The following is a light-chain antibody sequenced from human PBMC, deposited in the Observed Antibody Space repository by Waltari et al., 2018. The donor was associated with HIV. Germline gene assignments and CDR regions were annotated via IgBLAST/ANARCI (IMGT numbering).Light chain of an antibody. CDR3: AAWDGSLNGYV. V-gene: IGLV1-44*01. CDR1: SSNIGSKR. CDR2: DNN. J-gene: IGLJ1*01. Sequence: QSVLTQSPSASGAPGQRVAIPCSGSSSNIGSKRVTWYQPLPGTAPKLLIFDNNQRPSGVPDRFSGSKSGTSASLAISGLQSEDEADYYCAAWDGSLNGYVFGTGTQVTVL.